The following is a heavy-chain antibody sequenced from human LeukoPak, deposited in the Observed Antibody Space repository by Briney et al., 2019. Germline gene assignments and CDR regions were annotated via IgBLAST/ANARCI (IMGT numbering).Heavy chain of an antibody. CDR1: GFTFSSYS. CDR2: ISSGSTTI. Sequence: GGSLRLSCAASGFTFSSYSMNWVRQAPGKGLEWVSYISSGSTTIHCADSVKGRFTISRDNAKNSLYLQMNSLRAEDTAVYHCAAGMGRFYYYMDVWGKGTTVTVSS. D-gene: IGHD3-3*01. V-gene: IGHV3-48*01. CDR3: AAGMGRFYYYMDV. J-gene: IGHJ6*03.